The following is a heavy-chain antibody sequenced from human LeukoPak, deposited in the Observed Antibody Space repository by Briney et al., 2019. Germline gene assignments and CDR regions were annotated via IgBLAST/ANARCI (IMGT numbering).Heavy chain of an antibody. V-gene: IGHV6-1*01. CDR1: GDSVSSKSAA. Sequence: SQTLSLTCAISGDSVSSKSAAWNWIRQSPSRGLEWLGRTYYRSKWYNDYAVSVKSRITINPDTSKNQFSLQLNSVTPEDTAVYYCARGLREDCGGDCYPVDYWGQGTLVTVSS. CDR3: ARGLREDCGGDCYPVDY. CDR2: TYYRSKWYN. D-gene: IGHD2-21*02. J-gene: IGHJ4*02.